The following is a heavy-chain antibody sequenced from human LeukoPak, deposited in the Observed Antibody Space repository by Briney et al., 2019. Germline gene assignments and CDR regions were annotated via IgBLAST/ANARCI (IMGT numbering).Heavy chain of an antibody. J-gene: IGHJ5*02. CDR2: IYYGGST. Sequence: SETLSLTCTVSGGSISSSSYYWGWIRQPPGKGLEWIGSIYYGGSTYYNPSLKSRVTISVDTSKNQFSLKLSSVTAADTAVYHCARSSPFSGLSWGQGTLVTVSS. CDR3: ARSSPFSGLS. V-gene: IGHV4-39*01. CDR1: GGSISSSSYY. D-gene: IGHD2/OR15-2a*01.